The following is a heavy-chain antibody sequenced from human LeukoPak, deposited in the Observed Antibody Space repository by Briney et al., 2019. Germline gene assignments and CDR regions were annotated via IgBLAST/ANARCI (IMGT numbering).Heavy chain of an antibody. V-gene: IGHV6-1*01. Sequence: SQTLSLICAISGDSVSSNSAAWNWIRQFPSRGLEWLGRTYYRSKWYNDYAVSVKSRITINPDTSKNQFSLQLNSVTPEDTAVYYCARGAYSTPTGLDYWGQGTLVTVSS. CDR1: GDSVSSNSAA. CDR3: ARGAYSTPTGLDY. J-gene: IGHJ4*02. CDR2: TYYRSKWYN. D-gene: IGHD3-16*01.